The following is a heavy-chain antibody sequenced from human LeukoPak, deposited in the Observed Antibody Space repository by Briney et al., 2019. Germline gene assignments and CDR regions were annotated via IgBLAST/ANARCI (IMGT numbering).Heavy chain of an antibody. CDR2: IKQDGSEK. CDR1: GFTFSSHW. CDR3: AREGPRGNSQFDY. J-gene: IGHJ4*02. V-gene: IGHV3-7*01. Sequence: GGSLRLSCAASGFTFSSHWMSWVRQAPGKGLEWVANIKQDGSEKYYVDSVKGRFTISRDNAKNSLYLQMNSLRAEDTAVYYCAREGPRGNSQFDYWGQGTLVTVSS.